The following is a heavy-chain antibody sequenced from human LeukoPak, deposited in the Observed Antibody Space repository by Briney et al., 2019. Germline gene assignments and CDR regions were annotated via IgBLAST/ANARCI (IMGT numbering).Heavy chain of an antibody. CDR1: GFTFSSYG. V-gene: IGHV3-33*01. CDR2: IWYDGSNK. Sequence: GGSLTLSCAASGFTFSSYGMYWLRQARGKGLEGVTVIWYDGSNKYYGDSVRGRFTISRDNSKNMLYLEMNSMRGEETAVYYCARSVGATTDWFDTWGEGNQVIVSS. J-gene: IGHJ5*02. CDR3: ARSVGATTDWFDT. D-gene: IGHD1-26*01.